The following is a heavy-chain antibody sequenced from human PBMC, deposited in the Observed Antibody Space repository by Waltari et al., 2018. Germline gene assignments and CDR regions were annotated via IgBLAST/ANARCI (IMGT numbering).Heavy chain of an antibody. V-gene: IGHV3-21*01. D-gene: IGHD2-15*01. CDR1: GFTFSRYT. CDR2: IRSCSSYI. J-gene: IGHJ4*02. Sequence: EVQLVGSGGGLVKPGGSLRRSCAAAGFTFSRYTVNWVRQAPGKGLEWVSSIRSCSSYIYYADSLKGRFTISRDNAKNSLYLQMNSLRAEDTAVYYCAREWGVMVGTAGYYFDYWGQGTLVTVSS. CDR3: AREWGVMVGTAGYYFDY.